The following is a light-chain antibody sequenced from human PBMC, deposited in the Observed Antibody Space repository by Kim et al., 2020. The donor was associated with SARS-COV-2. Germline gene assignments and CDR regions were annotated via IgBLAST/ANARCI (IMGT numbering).Light chain of an antibody. CDR2: AAS. Sequence: ASVGDRVTITCRASQDIANSLAWYQQKPGKVPQVLIYAASTLQSGVPSRFSGSGSGTEFTLTIGSLQTEDVATYYCQKYNSAQWTFGPGTKVDIK. CDR3: QKYNSAQWT. CDR1: QDIANS. J-gene: IGKJ1*01. V-gene: IGKV1-27*01.